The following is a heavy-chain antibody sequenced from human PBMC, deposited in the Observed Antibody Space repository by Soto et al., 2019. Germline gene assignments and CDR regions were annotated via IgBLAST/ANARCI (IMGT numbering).Heavy chain of an antibody. CDR1: GYTFTSYA. CDR3: ARGSGLTYFDD. CDR2: INAGNGNT. Sequence: QVQLVQSGAEVKKPGASVKVSCKASGYTFTSYAMHWVRQAPGQRLEWMGWINAGNGNTKYSQKFQGRVTITRDTSASTAYMALSSLRSEDTAVYYCARGSGLTYFDDWGQGTLVTVSS. D-gene: IGHD3-10*01. J-gene: IGHJ4*02. V-gene: IGHV1-3*01.